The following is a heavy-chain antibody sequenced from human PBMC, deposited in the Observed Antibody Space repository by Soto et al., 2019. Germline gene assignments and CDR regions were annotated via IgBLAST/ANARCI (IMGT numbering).Heavy chain of an antibody. D-gene: IGHD3-10*01. CDR2: IIPIFGTA. V-gene: IGHV1-69*06. J-gene: IGHJ6*02. CDR1: GGTFSSYA. Sequence: GASVKVSCKASGGTFSSYAISWVRQAPGQGLEWMGGIIPIFGTANYAQKFQGRVTITADKSTSTAYMELSSLRSEDTAVYYCASGSYYKTAQPGNNYYYYGMDVWGQGTTVTVSS. CDR3: ASGSYYKTAQPGNNYYYYGMDV.